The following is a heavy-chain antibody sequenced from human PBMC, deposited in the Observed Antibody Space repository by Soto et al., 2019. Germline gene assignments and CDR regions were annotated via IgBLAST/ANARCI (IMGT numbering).Heavy chain of an antibody. D-gene: IGHD3-10*01. CDR3: GSTNYNPSLKSRVTISVDTSKNQFSLKLSSVTAADTAVYYCARHFFLGGYCSSTSCYEVPPGFDY. J-gene: IGHJ4*02. CDR1: GFIFNNYA. CDR2: ISASGVST. Sequence: GGSLRLSCAASGFIFNNYAMNWVRQAPGEGLQWVAGISASGVSTYYADSVKGRFTISRDNSKNTLYLQMNSLRAEDTAIYYSGSTNYNPSLKSRVTISVDTSKNQFSLKLSSVTAADTAVYYCARHFFLGGYCSSTSCYEVPPGFDYWGQGTLVTVSS. V-gene: IGHV3-23*01.